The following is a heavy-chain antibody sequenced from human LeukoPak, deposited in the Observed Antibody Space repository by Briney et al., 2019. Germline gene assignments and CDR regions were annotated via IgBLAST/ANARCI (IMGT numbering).Heavy chain of an antibody. D-gene: IGHD1-26*01. J-gene: IGHJ5*02. CDR1: GFSVTRNY. CDR3: ARYHDVRSELLGT. CDR2: IYSGGTT. V-gene: IGHV3-53*01. Sequence: GGSLRLSCAASGFSVTRNYMSWVRQAPGKGLEWVSIIYSGGTTYYADSVKGRFTISRDNSKNTLYLQMKSLRAEDTAVYYCARYHDVRSELLGTSGAGKLVTVSS.